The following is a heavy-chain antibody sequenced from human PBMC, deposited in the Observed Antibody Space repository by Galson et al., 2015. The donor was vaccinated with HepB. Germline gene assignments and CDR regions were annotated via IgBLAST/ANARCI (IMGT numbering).Heavy chain of an antibody. CDR2: IKQDGSEK. D-gene: IGHD6-13*01. Sequence: LRLSCAASGFTFSNYWISWVRQAPGKGLEWVAIIKQDGSEKFYVDSVKGRFTISRDNAKKSLYLQMNGLRAEDTAVYYCARYSSLDSFDLWGQGTMVTVSS. CDR1: GFTFSNYW. V-gene: IGHV3-7*03. J-gene: IGHJ3*01. CDR3: ARYSSLDSFDL.